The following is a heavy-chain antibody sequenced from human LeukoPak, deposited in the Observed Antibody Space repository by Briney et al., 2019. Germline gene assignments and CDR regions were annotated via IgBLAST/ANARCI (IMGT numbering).Heavy chain of an antibody. CDR1: GGTFSSYA. CDR3: ARVVGLTGYSSSWYSGYYYYMDV. J-gene: IGHJ6*03. D-gene: IGHD6-13*01. V-gene: IGHV1-69*06. CDR2: IIPILGTT. Sequence: GSSVKASCKASGGTFSSYAISWVRQAPGQGLEWMGGIIPILGTTNYAQKFQDRVTITADKSTSTAYMELSSLRSEDTAVYYCARVVGLTGYSSSWYSGYYYYMDVWGKGTTVTVSS.